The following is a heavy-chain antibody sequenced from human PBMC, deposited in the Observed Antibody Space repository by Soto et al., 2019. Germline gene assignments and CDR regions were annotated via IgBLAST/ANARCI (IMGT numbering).Heavy chain of an antibody. J-gene: IGHJ2*01. CDR2: ISGSGGST. CDR3: AKDLQGWGYPPGHWYFDL. V-gene: IGHV3-23*01. CDR1: GFTFSSYA. D-gene: IGHD5-18*01. Sequence: EVQLLESGGGLVQPGGSLRLSCAASGFTFSSYARSWVRQAPGKGLEWVSAISGSGGSTYYADSVKGRFTISRDNSKNTLYLQMNSLRAEDTAVYYCAKDLQGWGYPPGHWYFDLWGRGTLVTVSS.